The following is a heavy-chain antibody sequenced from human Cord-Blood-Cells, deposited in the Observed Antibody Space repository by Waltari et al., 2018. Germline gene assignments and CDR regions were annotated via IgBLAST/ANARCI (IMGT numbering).Heavy chain of an antibody. Sequence: QVQLQESGPGLVKPSQTLSLTCTVSGGSISSGDYYWSWIRQPPGKGLEWIGYIYYSGGTYYSPTPKRRVTISVETSENQFSLKLGSVTAADTAVYYCARIGIQLWFDYWGQGTLVTVSS. CDR2: IYYSGGT. J-gene: IGHJ4*02. D-gene: IGHD5-18*01. V-gene: IGHV4-30-4*08. CDR1: GGSISSGDYY. CDR3: ARIGIQLWFDY.